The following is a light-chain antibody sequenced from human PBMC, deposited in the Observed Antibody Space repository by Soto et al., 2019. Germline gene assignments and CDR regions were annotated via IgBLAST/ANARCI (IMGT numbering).Light chain of an antibody. J-gene: IGLJ3*02. Sequence: QSAPTQPASVSGSPGQSITISCTGSSTDVGYYNYVAWYQHHPGKAPKLMIYEVSNRPSGVSNRFSGSKSGNTASLAISGLQAEDEADYYCSSYTTSSTQVFGGGTKLTVL. CDR1: STDVGYYNY. CDR2: EVS. CDR3: SSYTTSSTQV. V-gene: IGLV2-14*01.